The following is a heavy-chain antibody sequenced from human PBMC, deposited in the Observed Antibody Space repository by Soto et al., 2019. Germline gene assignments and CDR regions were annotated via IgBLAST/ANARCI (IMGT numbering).Heavy chain of an antibody. CDR3: ASTTTVAGTPEFDY. CDR2: ISYDGSTK. Sequence: GGSLRLSCAASGFTFSSFSLHWVRQAPGKGLEWLALISYDGSTKYNADSVKGRFTVSRDNSNNTLYLQLSSLRPEDTAVYYCASTTTVAGTPEFDYWGQGTLVTVSS. J-gene: IGHJ4*02. D-gene: IGHD6-19*01. CDR1: GFTFSSFS. V-gene: IGHV3-30-3*01.